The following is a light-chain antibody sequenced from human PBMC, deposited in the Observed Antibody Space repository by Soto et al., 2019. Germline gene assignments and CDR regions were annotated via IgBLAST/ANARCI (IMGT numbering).Light chain of an antibody. V-gene: IGKV3-20*01. CDR2: DAS. J-gene: IGKJ1*01. CDR3: HQYGSSPWT. CDR1: QSVYSSY. Sequence: EIMLTPSPGTLSLSPGERATLSCRASQSVYSSYLAWYQQRPGQAPRLLFYDASIRATGIPDRFSGSGSGTDFSLTISRLEPEDFAVYYCHQYGSSPWTFGQGTKVDIK.